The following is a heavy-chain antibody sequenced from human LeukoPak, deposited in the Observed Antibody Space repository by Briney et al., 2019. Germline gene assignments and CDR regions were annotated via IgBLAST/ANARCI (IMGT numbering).Heavy chain of an antibody. CDR1: GGSISSGGYS. Sequence: SQTLSLTCAVSGGSISSGGYSWSWIRQPPGKGLEWIGYIYRSGSTYYNPSLKSRVTISVDRSKNQFSLKLSSVTAADTAVYYCARGPNPMVRGVTLFDYWGQGTLVTVSS. V-gene: IGHV4-30-2*01. D-gene: IGHD3-10*01. J-gene: IGHJ4*02. CDR3: ARGPNPMVRGVTLFDY. CDR2: IYRSGST.